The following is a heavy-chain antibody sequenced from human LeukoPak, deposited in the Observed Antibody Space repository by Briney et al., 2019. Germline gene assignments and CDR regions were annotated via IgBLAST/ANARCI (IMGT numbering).Heavy chain of an antibody. J-gene: IGHJ2*01. CDR2: IYYSGST. CDR1: GFTFSSYA. CDR3: ARQTYYYDSSGHPYWYFDL. V-gene: IGHV4-39*01. Sequence: GSLRLSCAASGFTFSSYAMSWVRQAPGKGLEWIGTIYYSGSTYYNPSLKSRLTMSVDTSKNQFSLKLSSVTVADTAIYYCARQTYYYDSSGHPYWYFDLWGRGTLVTVSS. D-gene: IGHD3-22*01.